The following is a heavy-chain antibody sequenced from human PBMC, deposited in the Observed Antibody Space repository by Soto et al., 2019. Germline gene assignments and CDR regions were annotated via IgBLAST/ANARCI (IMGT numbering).Heavy chain of an antibody. D-gene: IGHD2-2*01. V-gene: IGHV5-51*01. J-gene: IGHJ6*02. CDR2: IYPGDSDT. CDR1: GGSFTSYW. CDR3: GARWGPSSAKCSYYGMDV. Sequence: PGEPLKISGKGSGGSFTSYWIGWVRQLPGKGLEWMGIIYPGDSDTRYSPSFQGQVTISAYKSIRTAYLQWSSRKASDTAMYYYGARWGPSSAKCSYYGMDVWGQGPRVTVSS.